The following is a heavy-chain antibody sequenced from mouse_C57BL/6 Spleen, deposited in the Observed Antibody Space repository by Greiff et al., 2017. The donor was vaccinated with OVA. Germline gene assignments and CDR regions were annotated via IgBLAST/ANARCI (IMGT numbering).Heavy chain of an antibody. CDR1: GYTFTSYW. CDR3: AREGSTTGVVDY. D-gene: IGHD1-1*01. V-gene: IGHV1-64*01. J-gene: IGHJ2*01. Sequence: QVQLQQPGAELVKPGASVKLSCKASGYTFTSYWMHWVKQRPGQGLEWIGMIHPNSGSTNYNEKFKSKATLTVDKSSSTAYMQLSSLTSEDSAVYYCAREGSTTGVVDYWGQGTTLTVSS. CDR2: IHPNSGST.